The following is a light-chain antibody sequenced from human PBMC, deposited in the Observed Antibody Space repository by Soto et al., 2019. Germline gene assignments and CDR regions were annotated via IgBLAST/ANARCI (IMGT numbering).Light chain of an antibody. V-gene: IGLV1-40*01. J-gene: IGLJ3*02. Sequence: QSVLTQPPSVSGAPGQRVTISCTGSDSNIGAGYDVHWYQQFPGTAPKLLIYGNSNRPSGVPDRFSGSKSGTSASLAITGLQAEDEADYYCQSYDSSLSGFWVFGGGTKLTVL. CDR1: DSNIGAGYD. CDR2: GNS. CDR3: QSYDSSLSGFWV.